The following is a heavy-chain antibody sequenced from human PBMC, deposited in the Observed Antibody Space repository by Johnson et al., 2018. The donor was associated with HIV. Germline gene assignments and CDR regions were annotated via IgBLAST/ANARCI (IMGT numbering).Heavy chain of an antibody. CDR2: INWSGGSA. CDR1: GFTFSSYA. J-gene: IGHJ3*02. V-gene: IGHV3-20*04. D-gene: IGHD5-18*01. Sequence: VQLVESGGGLVQPGGSLRLSCAASGFTFSSYAMSWVRQAPGKGLEWVSGINWSGGSAGYALSVKGRFTISRDNAKNSLYLQMNSLRAEDTALYYCARADTAMVRGAFDIWGQGTMVTVSS. CDR3: ARADTAMVRGAFDI.